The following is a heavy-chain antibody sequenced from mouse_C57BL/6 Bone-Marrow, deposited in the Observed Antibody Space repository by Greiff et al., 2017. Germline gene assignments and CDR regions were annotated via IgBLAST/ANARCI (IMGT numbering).Heavy chain of an antibody. J-gene: IGHJ3*01. CDR1: GYTFTSYW. D-gene: IGHD1-1*01. Sequence: VQLQQSGAELVKPGASVKLSCKASGYTFTSYWMHWVKQRPGQGLEWVGMIHPNRGSTNYNEKLKSKDTLTVDNSSSTAYMQLRSLTSEDSAVYYCATYYYGSSDYWGQGTLVTVSA. CDR2: IHPNRGST. CDR3: ATYYYGSSDY. V-gene: IGHV1-64*01.